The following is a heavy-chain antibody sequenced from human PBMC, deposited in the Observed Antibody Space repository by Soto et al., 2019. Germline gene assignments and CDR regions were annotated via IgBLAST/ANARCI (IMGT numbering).Heavy chain of an antibody. D-gene: IGHD3-22*01. J-gene: IGHJ4*02. Sequence: QVQLVQSGAEVKKPGASVKVSCKASGYTFTSYGISWVRQAPGQGLEWMGWISAYNGNTKYAQKLQVRVTMTTETSPSKAQIELRSLRSPGTAVYYCARMRVVAMVHYWSTGTLVSVSA. CDR2: ISAYNGNT. CDR3: ARMRVVAMVHY. CDR1: GYTFTSYG. V-gene: IGHV1-18*01.